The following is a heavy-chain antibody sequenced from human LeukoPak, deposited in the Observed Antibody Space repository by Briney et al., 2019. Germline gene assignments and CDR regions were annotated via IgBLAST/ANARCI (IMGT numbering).Heavy chain of an antibody. V-gene: IGHV4-30-4*08. Sequence: SQTLSLTCTVSGGSISSGDYYWSWIRQPPGKGLEWIGYIYYSGSTYYNPSLKSRVTISVDTSKNQFSLKLSSVTAADAAVYYCARAPIYERGAFDIWGQGTMVTVSS. CDR3: ARAPIYERGAFDI. D-gene: IGHD2/OR15-2a*01. J-gene: IGHJ3*02. CDR1: GGSISSGDYY. CDR2: IYYSGST.